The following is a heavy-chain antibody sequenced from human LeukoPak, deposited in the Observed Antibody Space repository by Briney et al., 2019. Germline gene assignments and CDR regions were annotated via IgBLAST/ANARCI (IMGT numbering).Heavy chain of an antibody. CDR1: GFTFSSYW. J-gene: IGHJ6*02. V-gene: IGHV3-23*01. D-gene: IGHD3-3*01. Sequence: GGSLRLSCAASGFTFSSYWMNWARQAPGKGLEWVSAISGSGGSTYYADSVKGRFTISRDNSKNTLYLQMNSLRAEDTAVYYCARDHYDFWSGYYLSDDGMDVWGQGTTVTVSS. CDR2: ISGSGGST. CDR3: ARDHYDFWSGYYLSDDGMDV.